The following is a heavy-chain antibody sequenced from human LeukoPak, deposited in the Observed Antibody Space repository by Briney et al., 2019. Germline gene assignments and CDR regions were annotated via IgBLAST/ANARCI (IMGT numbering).Heavy chain of an antibody. V-gene: IGHV1-18*01. CDR3: ARREGDYDFWSGYYTTLSNGYYFQH. D-gene: IGHD3-3*01. CDR1: GYTFTSYG. CDR2: ISAYNGNT. Sequence: ASVTVSCKASGYTFTSYGISWVRQAPGQGLEWMGWISAYNGNTNYAQKLQGRVTMTTDTSTSTAYMELRSLRSDDTAVYYCARREGDYDFWSGYYTTLSNGYYFQHWGQGTLVTVSS. J-gene: IGHJ1*01.